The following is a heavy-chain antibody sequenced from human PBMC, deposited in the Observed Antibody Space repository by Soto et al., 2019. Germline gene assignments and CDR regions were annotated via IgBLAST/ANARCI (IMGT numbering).Heavy chain of an antibody. CDR3: ATSTWYAFDI. J-gene: IGHJ3*02. D-gene: IGHD6-13*01. CDR2: ISGSSDFL. V-gene: IGHV3-21*01. Sequence: LRLSCAASGFTFSNSIINWVRQARGQGLEWVSSISGSSDFLYYADSVKGRFTISRDTATNSLYLQMNSLRAEDTAVYYCATSTWYAFDIWGQGTMVTVSS. CDR1: GFTFSNSI.